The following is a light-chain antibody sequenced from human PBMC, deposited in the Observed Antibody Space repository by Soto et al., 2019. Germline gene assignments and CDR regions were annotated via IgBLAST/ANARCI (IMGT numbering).Light chain of an antibody. Sequence: EIVLTQSPGTLSLSPGERATLSCRASQSVSSYLAWYQQKRGQAPRLLISGASSRATGIPDRFSGSGSGTDFTLTIIRLEPEDFAVYYCQQYGSSPGTFGGGTKVDIK. CDR1: QSVSSY. V-gene: IGKV3-20*01. CDR2: GAS. J-gene: IGKJ4*01. CDR3: QQYGSSPGT.